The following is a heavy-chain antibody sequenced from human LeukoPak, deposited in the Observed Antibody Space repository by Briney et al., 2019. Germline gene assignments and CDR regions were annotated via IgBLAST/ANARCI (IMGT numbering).Heavy chain of an antibody. CDR2: INPNSGGT. J-gene: IGHJ4*02. CDR3: ARDQGGSFLFDY. CDR1: GYTFTGYY. D-gene: IGHD1-26*01. Sequence: ASVKVSCKASGYTFTGYYMHWVRQAPGQGLEWMGWINPNSGGTNYAQKFQGRVTMTRDMSISTAYMELSRLRSDDTAVYYCARDQGGSFLFDYWGQGTLVTVSS. V-gene: IGHV1-2*02.